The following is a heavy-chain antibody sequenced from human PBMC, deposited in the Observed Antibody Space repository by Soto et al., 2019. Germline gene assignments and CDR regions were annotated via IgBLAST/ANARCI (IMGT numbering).Heavy chain of an antibody. Sequence: SETLSLTCTVSGGSISSGDYYWSWIRQPPGKGLEWIGYIYYSGSTYYNPSLKSRVTISVDTSKNQFSLKLSSVTAADTAVYYCARGRGITYGNFDYSGQGTLVTVSS. J-gene: IGHJ4*02. D-gene: IGHD3-10*01. CDR2: IYYSGST. CDR1: GGSISSGDYY. CDR3: ARGRGITYGNFDY. V-gene: IGHV4-30-4*01.